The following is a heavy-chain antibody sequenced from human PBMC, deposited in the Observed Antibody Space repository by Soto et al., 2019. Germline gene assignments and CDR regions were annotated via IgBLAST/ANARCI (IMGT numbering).Heavy chain of an antibody. J-gene: IGHJ4*02. CDR3: ARGWGYDSTDYYYAY. CDR2: IIPTFGTA. V-gene: IGHV1-69*01. D-gene: IGHD3-22*01. CDR1: GGSFNRHT. Sequence: QVQLVQSGAEVRKPGSSVRVSCKASGGSFNRHTISWVRQAPGQGLEWMGGIIPTFGTANHAQKFQGRVTIIADESPSTVYMELSSLRSDDTAIYYCARGWGYDSTDYYYAYWGQGTLVIVSS.